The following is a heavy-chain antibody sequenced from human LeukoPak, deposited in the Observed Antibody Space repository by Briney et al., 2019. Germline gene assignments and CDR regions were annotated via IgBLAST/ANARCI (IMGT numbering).Heavy chain of an antibody. CDR1: GGTFSSYA. CDR3: ARVLGIVVVPAADNDAFDI. V-gene: IGHV1-69*01. J-gene: IGHJ3*02. Sequence: ASVKVSCKASGGTFSSYAISWVRQAPGQGLEWMGGIIPMFGTANYAQKFQGRVTITADESTSTAYMELSSLRSEDTAVYYCARVLGIVVVPAADNDAFDIWGQGTMVTVSS. CDR2: IIPMFGTA. D-gene: IGHD2-2*01.